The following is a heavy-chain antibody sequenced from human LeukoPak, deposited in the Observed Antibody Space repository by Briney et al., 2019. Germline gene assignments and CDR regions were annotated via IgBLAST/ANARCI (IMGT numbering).Heavy chain of an antibody. CDR3: ARGIWFGEFTPPYYFDY. J-gene: IGHJ4*02. D-gene: IGHD3-10*01. Sequence: SETLSPTCTVSGGSISSYYWSWIRQPPVKGLEWIGYIYYSGSTNCNPSLKSRVTISVDTSKNQFSLKLSSVTAADTAVYYCARGIWFGEFTPPYYFDYWGQGTLVTVSS. V-gene: IGHV4-59*01. CDR2: IYYSGST. CDR1: GGSISSYY.